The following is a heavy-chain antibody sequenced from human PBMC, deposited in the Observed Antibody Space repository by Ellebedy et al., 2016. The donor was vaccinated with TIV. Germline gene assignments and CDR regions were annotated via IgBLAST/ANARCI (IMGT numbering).Heavy chain of an antibody. Sequence: GESLKISCAASGFSLSSYWMHWVRQAPGKGLEWVANIKQDGSEKYYVDSVKGRFTISRDNDKNSLYLQMNSLRAGDTAVYFCGRAIGSGSCYWGQGTLVTVSS. J-gene: IGHJ4*02. D-gene: IGHD3-10*01. CDR2: IKQDGSEK. CDR1: GFSLSSYW. V-gene: IGHV3-7*01. CDR3: GRAIGSGSCY.